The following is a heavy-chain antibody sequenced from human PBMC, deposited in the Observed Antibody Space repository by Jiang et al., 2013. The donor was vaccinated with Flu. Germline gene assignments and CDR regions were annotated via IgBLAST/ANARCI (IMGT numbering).Heavy chain of an antibody. V-gene: IGHV4-39*01. CDR1: GGSISSSSYY. D-gene: IGHD3-10*01. J-gene: IGHJ4*02. CDR2: IYYSGST. Sequence: GLVKPSETLSLTCTVSGGSISSSSYYWGWIRQPPGKGLEWIGSIYYSGSTYYNPSLKSRVTISVDTSKNQFSLKLSSVTAADTAVYYCARHVDYGSGSLDYWGQGTLVTVSS. CDR3: ARHVDYGSGSLDY.